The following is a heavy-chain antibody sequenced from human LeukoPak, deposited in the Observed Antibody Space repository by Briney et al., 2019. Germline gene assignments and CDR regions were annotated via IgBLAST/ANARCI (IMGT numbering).Heavy chain of an antibody. Sequence: SETLSLTCTVSGVSISSSSYYWGWIRQPPGKGLEWIGSIYYSGSTYYNPSLKSRVTISVDTSKNQFSLKLSSVTAADTAVYYCARATTLITMIADNWFDPWGQGTLVTVSS. V-gene: IGHV4-39*01. CDR3: ARATTLITMIADNWFDP. CDR2: IYYSGST. D-gene: IGHD3-22*01. CDR1: GVSISSSSYY. J-gene: IGHJ5*02.